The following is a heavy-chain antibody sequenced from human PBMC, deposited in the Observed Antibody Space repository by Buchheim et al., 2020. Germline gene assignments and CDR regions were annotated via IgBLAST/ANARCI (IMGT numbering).Heavy chain of an antibody. CDR3: ARTSIQYHFDS. D-gene: IGHD4-11*01. CDR2: IYYSGST. Sequence: QVQLQESGPGLVKPSETLSVTCTVSGGSVSSGNYYWSWIRQPPGKGLEWIGYIYYSGSTNYSPSLKSRVTISVDTSKDQVSLKLSSVTAADTAVYYCARTSIQYHFDSWGQGTL. V-gene: IGHV4-61*01. CDR1: GGSVSSGNYY. J-gene: IGHJ4*02.